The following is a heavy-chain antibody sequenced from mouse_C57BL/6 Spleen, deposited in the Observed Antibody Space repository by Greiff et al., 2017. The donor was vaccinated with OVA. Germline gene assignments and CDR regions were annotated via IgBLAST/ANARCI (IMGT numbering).Heavy chain of an antibody. V-gene: IGHV1-78*01. D-gene: IGHD1-1*01. CDR3: ARESGPYGSSPYFDY. Sequence: VQLQESDAELVKPGASVKISCKVSGYTFTDHTIHWMKQRPEQGLEWIGYIYPRDGSTKYNEKFKGKATLTADKSSSTAYMQLNSLTSEDSAVYFCARESGPYGSSPYFDYWGQGTTLTVSS. J-gene: IGHJ2*01. CDR1: GYTFTDHT. CDR2: IYPRDGST.